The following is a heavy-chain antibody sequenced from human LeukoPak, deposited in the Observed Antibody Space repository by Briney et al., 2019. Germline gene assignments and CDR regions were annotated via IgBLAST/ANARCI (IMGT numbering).Heavy chain of an antibody. J-gene: IGHJ4*02. D-gene: IGHD1-14*01. Sequence: ASVKVSCKASGYTFTDSYMHWVRQAPAPGLEWMGWIDPNSGGTRYAQKFQGRVTMTLDTSISTANMELSRLTSDHTAVYYCAPDHSSILWGQGTLVTVSS. CDR1: GYTFTDSY. CDR3: APDHSSIL. CDR2: IDPNSGGT. V-gene: IGHV1-2*02.